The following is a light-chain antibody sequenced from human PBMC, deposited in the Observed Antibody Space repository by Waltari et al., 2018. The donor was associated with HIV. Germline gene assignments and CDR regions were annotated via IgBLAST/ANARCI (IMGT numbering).Light chain of an antibody. Sequence: QSVLTQPPSVSGAPGQRVTIPCTGRSPHHGAGDDVHWDQQLPGTAPKLLIYGNTNRPSGVSDRFSGSKSGTSASLAITGLQAEDEADYYCQSYDSRQSGFWVFGGGTTLTVL. J-gene: IGLJ3*02. CDR2: GNT. V-gene: IGLV1-40*01. CDR1: SPHHGAGDD. CDR3: QSYDSRQSGFWV.